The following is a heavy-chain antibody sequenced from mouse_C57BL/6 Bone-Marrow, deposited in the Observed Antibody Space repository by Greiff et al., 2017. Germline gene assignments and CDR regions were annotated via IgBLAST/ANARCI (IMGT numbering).Heavy chain of an antibody. CDR1: GFTFSSYA. CDR2: ISSGGDYI. V-gene: IGHV5-9-1*02. Sequence: EVKLVESGEGLVKPGGSLKLSCAASGFTFSSYAMSWVRQTPEKRLEWVAYISSGGDYIYYADTVKGRFTISRDNARNTLYLQMSSLKSEDTDMYYCTRITTVVYYYAMDYWGQGTSVTVSS. D-gene: IGHD1-1*01. J-gene: IGHJ4*01. CDR3: TRITTVVYYYAMDY.